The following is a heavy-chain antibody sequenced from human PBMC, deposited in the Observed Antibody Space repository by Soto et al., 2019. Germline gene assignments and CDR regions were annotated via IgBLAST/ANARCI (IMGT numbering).Heavy chain of an antibody. CDR3: ARSYSGYYWGFDY. D-gene: IGHD5-12*01. CDR1: GYTFTSYA. CDR2: INAGNGNT. V-gene: IGHV1-3*01. Sequence: QVQLVQSGAEVKKPGASVKVSCKASGYTFTSYAMHWVRQAPGQRLEWMGWINAGNGNTKYSQKFQGRVTITRDTSASTAYMELSSLRSEDTAVYYCARSYSGYYWGFDYWRQGTLVTVSS. J-gene: IGHJ4*02.